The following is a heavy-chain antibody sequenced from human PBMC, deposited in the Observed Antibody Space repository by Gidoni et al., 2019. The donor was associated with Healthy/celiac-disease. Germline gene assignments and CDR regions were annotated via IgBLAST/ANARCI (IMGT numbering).Heavy chain of an antibody. CDR1: GFTFSSYW. CDR2: IKQDGSEK. J-gene: IGHJ4*02. CDR3: ARGRRIAAAGTSL. Sequence: EVQLVESGGGLVQPGGSLRLSCAASGFTFSSYWMSWARQAPGKGLEWVANIKQDGSEKYYVDSVKGRFTISRDNAKNSLYLQMNSLRAEDTAVYYCARGRRIAAAGTSLWGQGTLVTVSS. D-gene: IGHD6-13*01. V-gene: IGHV3-7*01.